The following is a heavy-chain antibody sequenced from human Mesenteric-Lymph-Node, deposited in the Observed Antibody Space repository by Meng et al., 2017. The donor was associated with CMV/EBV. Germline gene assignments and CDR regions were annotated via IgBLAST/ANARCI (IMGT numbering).Heavy chain of an antibody. D-gene: IGHD5-12*01. CDR3: ARGANSGYGNY. J-gene: IGHJ4*02. CDR2: IYSGGST. CDR1: GFTFSSYE. V-gene: IGHV3-66*02. Sequence: GGSLRLSCAASGFTFSSYEMNWVRQAPGKGLEWVSVIYSGGSTYYADSVKGRFTISRDNSKNTLYLQMNSLRAEDTAVYYCARGANSGYGNYWGQGTLVTVSS.